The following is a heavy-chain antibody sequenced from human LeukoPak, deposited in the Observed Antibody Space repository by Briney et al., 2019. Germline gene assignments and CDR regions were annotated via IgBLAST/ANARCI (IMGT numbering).Heavy chain of an antibody. D-gene: IGHD6-19*01. CDR1: GGSFSGYY. CDR2: INHSGST. CDR3: ARLGIAVAGAFDY. V-gene: IGHV4-34*01. J-gene: IGHJ4*02. Sequence: SETLSLTCAVYGGSFSGYYWSWIRQPPGKGLEWIGEINHSGSTNYNPSLKSRVTISVDTSKNQFSLKLSSVTAADTAVYYCARLGIAVAGAFDYWGQGTLVTVSS.